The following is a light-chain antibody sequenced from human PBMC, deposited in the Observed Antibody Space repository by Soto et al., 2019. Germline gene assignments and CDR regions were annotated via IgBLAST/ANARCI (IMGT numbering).Light chain of an antibody. Sequence: EIVLTQSPGTLSLSPGERATLSCRASQSVSSSYLAWYQQKPGQAPRLLIYGASSRATGIPDRFSGSGSGTDFTLTISRLEPEDSAVYYCQQYGSSPQWTFGQGTKVEIK. V-gene: IGKV3-20*01. J-gene: IGKJ1*01. CDR1: QSVSSSY. CDR2: GAS. CDR3: QQYGSSPQWT.